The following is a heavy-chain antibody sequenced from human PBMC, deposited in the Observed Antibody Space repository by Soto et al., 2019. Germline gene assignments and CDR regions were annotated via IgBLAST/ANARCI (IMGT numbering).Heavy chain of an antibody. J-gene: IGHJ6*02. CDR3: VRYFEWSQKYYYYGMDV. V-gene: IGHV1-69*01. Sequence: QVQLVQSGAEVKKPGSSVKVSCKASGGTFSSYAISWVRQAPGQGLEWMGGIIPIFGTANYAQKFQGRVTITADESTSTAYMELSSLRSEDTAVYYCVRYFEWSQKYYYYGMDVWGQGTTVTVSS. CDR1: GGTFSSYA. D-gene: IGHD3-9*01. CDR2: IIPIFGTA.